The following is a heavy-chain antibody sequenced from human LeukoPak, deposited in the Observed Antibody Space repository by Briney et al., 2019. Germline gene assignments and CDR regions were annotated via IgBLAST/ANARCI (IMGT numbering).Heavy chain of an antibody. CDR3: ARDFLRGSIAAAGTQRTGFDY. V-gene: IGHV4-38-2*02. CDR2: IYHSGST. J-gene: IGHJ4*02. Sequence: PSETLSLTCTVSGGSISSGYYWGWIRQPPGKGLEWIGSIYHSGSTYYNPSLKSRVTISVDTSKNQFSLKLSSVTAADTAVYYCARDFLRGSIAAAGTQRTGFDYWGQGTLVTVSS. CDR1: GGSISSGYY. D-gene: IGHD6-13*01.